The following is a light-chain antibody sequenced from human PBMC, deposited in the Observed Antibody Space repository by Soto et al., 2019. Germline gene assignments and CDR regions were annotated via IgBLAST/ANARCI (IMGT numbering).Light chain of an antibody. CDR2: DAS. V-gene: IGKV3-11*01. CDR3: QAGNDWPLT. Sequence: EIVLTQSPATLSLSPGERATLSCWASQSVGRALAWYQQKPGQAPRLLINDASNRATGLPARFGGNGSGTDLPPPISRLEPEDFGGYFRQAGNDWPLTFGGGTKVEIK. CDR1: QSVGRA. J-gene: IGKJ4*01.